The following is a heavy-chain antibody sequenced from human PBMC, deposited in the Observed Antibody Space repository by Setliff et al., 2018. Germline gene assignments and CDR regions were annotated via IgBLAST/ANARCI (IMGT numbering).Heavy chain of an antibody. CDR3: ERGYSGYDNPWTDYYGMDV. D-gene: IGHD5-12*01. V-gene: IGHV1-69*05. Sequence: SVKVSCKASGGTFSSYAISWVRQAPGQGLEWMGGIIPIFGTANYAQKFQGRVTITTDESTSTAYMELSSLRSEDTAVYYCERGYSGYDNPWTDYYGMDVWGQGTTVTVSS. J-gene: IGHJ6*02. CDR2: IIPIFGTA. CDR1: GGTFSSYA.